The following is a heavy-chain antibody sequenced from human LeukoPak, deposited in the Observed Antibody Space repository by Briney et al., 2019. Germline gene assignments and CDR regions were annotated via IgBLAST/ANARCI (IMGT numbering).Heavy chain of an antibody. J-gene: IGHJ4*02. V-gene: IGHV3-23*01. D-gene: IGHD3-16*01. CDR2: ISGSGGNT. Sequence: GGSLRLSCAASGFTFSSYAMSWVRQAPGKGLEWVSTISGSGGNTYYADFVKGWFTISRDNSKNTLYLQMDSLRAEDTAVYYCARNYYDNVWGSSPYWGQGTLVTVSS. CDR1: GFTFSSYA. CDR3: ARNYYDNVWGSSPY.